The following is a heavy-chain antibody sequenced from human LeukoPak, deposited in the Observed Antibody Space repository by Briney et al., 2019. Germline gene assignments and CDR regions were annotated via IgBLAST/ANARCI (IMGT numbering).Heavy chain of an antibody. CDR3: ARDRTLYYYDSSGYQEGFDP. D-gene: IGHD3-22*01. Sequence: TSETLSLTCTVSGGSISSYYWSWIRQPAGKGLEWIGYIYYSGSTNYNPSLKSRVTISVDTSKNQFSLKLSSVTAADTAVYYCARDRTLYYYDSSGYQEGFDPWGQGTLVTVSS. J-gene: IGHJ5*02. V-gene: IGHV4-59*01. CDR2: IYYSGST. CDR1: GGSISSYY.